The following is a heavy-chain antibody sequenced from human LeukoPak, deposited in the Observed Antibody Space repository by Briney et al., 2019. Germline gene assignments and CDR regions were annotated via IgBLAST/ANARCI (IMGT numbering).Heavy chain of an antibody. CDR2: ISHTGTTT. CDR1: GFTFSDHY. J-gene: IGHJ4*02. CDR3: VRPEQLIDY. D-gene: IGHD1/OR15-1a*01. Sequence: GGSLRLSCAASGFTFSDHYMSWIRQAPGKGLEWVSYISHTGTTTMYGDSVQGRFTVSRDNANNLLFLQMNSLRAEDTAVYFVVRPEQLIDYWGQGTLVTVSS. V-gene: IGHV3-11*01.